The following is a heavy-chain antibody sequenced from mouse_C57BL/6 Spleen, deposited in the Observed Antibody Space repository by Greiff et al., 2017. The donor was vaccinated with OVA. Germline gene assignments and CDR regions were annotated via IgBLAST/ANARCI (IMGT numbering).Heavy chain of an antibody. CDR3: ARPNYYGSSYVFAY. V-gene: IGHV1-50*01. CDR1: GYTFTSYW. D-gene: IGHD1-1*01. CDR2: IDPSDSYT. Sequence: QVQLQQPGAELVKPGASVKLSCKASGYTFTSYWMQWVKQRPGQGLEWIGEIDPSDSYTNYNQKFKGKATLTVDTSSSTAYMQLSSLPSEDSAVYYCARPNYYGSSYVFAYWGQGTLVTVSA. J-gene: IGHJ3*01.